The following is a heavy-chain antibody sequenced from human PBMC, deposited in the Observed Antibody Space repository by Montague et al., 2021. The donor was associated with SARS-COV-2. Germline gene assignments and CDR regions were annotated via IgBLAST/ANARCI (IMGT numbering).Heavy chain of an antibody. CDR2: IYDSGSA. CDR1: VGSISNYY. V-gene: IGHV4-59*01. J-gene: IGHJ5*02. D-gene: IGHD2-21*02. Sequence: SXTLSLTCTVSVGSISNYYWTWIRQPPGKGLEWIGYIYDSGSANYNPSPKSRSTISVDTSNNQFSLRLSSVTAADTAVYYCARAYCGGDCHVGPWGQGILVTVSS. CDR3: ARAYCGGDCHVGP.